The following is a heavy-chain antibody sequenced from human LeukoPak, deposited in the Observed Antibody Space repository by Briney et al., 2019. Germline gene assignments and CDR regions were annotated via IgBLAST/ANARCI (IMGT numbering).Heavy chain of an antibody. CDR2: IYSGGST. J-gene: IGHJ4*02. D-gene: IGHD1-26*01. Sequence: GALRLSCAASGFTVSSNYMSWVRQVPGKGLEWVSVIYSGGSTYYADSVKGRFTISRDNSKNTLYLQMNSLRAEDTAVYYCARVSGSYQWGQGTLVTVSS. CDR1: GFTVSSNY. V-gene: IGHV3-53*01. CDR3: ARVSGSYQ.